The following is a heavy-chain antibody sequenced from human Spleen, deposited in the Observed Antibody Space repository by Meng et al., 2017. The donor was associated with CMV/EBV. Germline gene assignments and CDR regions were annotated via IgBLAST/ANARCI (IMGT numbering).Heavy chain of an antibody. Sequence: YMFANYYIHWGRQAPGQGLEWMGIINPSGGRTNYAQKFQGRVTMTRDTSANTFYIELNSLRSEDTAVYYCVREGGDCTNGVCLLDQWGQGALVTVSS. V-gene: IGHV1-46*01. J-gene: IGHJ4*02. D-gene: IGHD2-8*01. CDR3: VREGGDCTNGVCLLDQ. CDR2: INPSGGRT. CDR1: YMFANYY.